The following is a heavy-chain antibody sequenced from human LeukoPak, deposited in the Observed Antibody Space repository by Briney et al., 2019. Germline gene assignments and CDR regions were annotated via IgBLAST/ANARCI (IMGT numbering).Heavy chain of an antibody. CDR1: EFAFSTYN. Sequence: GGSLRLSCAASEFAFSTYNMNWVRQAPGKGLEGVSYISTGSSTTYYADSVKGRFTISRDNVENSLYLQMNSLRDEDTAVYYCARVAAGSSVNYFDYWGQGTLVTVSS. CDR3: ARVAAGSSVNYFDY. J-gene: IGHJ4*02. V-gene: IGHV3-48*02. CDR2: ISTGSSTT. D-gene: IGHD6-13*01.